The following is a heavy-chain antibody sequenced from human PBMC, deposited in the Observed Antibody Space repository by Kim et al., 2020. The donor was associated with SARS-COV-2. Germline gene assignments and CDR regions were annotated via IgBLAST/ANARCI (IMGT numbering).Heavy chain of an antibody. V-gene: IGHV4-31*03. D-gene: IGHD4-17*01. CDR2: IYYSGST. CDR1: GGSISSGGYY. CDR3: ARESYGGNSGSGDY. Sequence: SETLSLTCTVSGGSISSGGYYWSWIRQHPGKGLEWIGYIYYSGSTYYNPSLKSRVTISVDTSKNQFSLKLSSVTAADTAVYYCARESYGGNSGSGDYWGQGTLVTVSS. J-gene: IGHJ4*02.